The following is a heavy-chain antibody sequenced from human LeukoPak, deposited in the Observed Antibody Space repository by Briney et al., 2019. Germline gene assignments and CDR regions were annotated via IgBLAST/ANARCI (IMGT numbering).Heavy chain of an antibody. Sequence: GGSLRLSCAASGFTFSSYAMSWVRQAPGNGLEWVSAISGSGGSTYYADSVKGRFTISRDNSKNTLYLQMNSLRAEDTAVYYCAKRYCSGGSCYMGFDYWGQGTLVTVSS. V-gene: IGHV3-23*01. CDR1: GFTFSSYA. CDR3: AKRYCSGGSCYMGFDY. D-gene: IGHD2-15*01. CDR2: ISGSGGST. J-gene: IGHJ4*02.